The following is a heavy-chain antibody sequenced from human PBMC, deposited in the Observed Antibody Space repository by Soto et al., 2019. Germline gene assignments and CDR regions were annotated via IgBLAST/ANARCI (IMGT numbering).Heavy chain of an antibody. D-gene: IGHD5-12*01. CDR2: INHSGST. CDR1: GGSFSGYY. CDR3: ARGGRWLRVRYYYGMDV. J-gene: IGHJ6*02. Sequence: QVQLQQWGAGLLKPSETLSLTCAVYGGSFSGYYWSWIRQPPGKGLEWIGEINHSGSTNYNPSLRSRVTISVDTSKNQFSRKLSSVTAADTAVYYCARGGRWLRVRYYYGMDVWGQGTTVTVSS. V-gene: IGHV4-34*01.